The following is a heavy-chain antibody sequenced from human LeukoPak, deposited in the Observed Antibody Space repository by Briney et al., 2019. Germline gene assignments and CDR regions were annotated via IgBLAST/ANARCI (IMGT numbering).Heavy chain of an antibody. CDR3: AKSPGWGYCSSTSCYLYFDF. Sequence: QPGGSLRLSCAASRFTFSSYAMSWVRQAPGKGLEWVSAISGSGGSTYYADSVKGRFTISRDNSKNTLYLQMNSLRAEDTAVYYCAKSPGWGYCSSTSCYLYFDFWGQGTLVTVSS. D-gene: IGHD2-2*01. CDR1: RFTFSSYA. V-gene: IGHV3-23*01. CDR2: ISGSGGST. J-gene: IGHJ4*02.